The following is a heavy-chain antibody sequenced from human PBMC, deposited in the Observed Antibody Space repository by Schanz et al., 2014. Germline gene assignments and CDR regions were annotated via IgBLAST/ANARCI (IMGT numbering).Heavy chain of an antibody. CDR1: GFTFSSYG. CDR2: ISSSGSYI. CDR3: ARGARQYSGSYSPSDY. J-gene: IGHJ4*02. V-gene: IGHV3-21*01. Sequence: EVQLVESGGGLVKPGGSLRLSCAATGFTFSSYGMNWVRQAPGKGLEWVSYISSSGSYIYFPDSVKGRFTISRDNAKNSLFLLMSSLRAEDSAVYYCARGARQYSGSYSPSDYWGQGTLVTVSS. D-gene: IGHD1-26*01.